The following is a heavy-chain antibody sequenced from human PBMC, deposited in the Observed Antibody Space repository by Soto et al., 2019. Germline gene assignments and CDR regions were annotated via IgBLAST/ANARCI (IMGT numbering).Heavy chain of an antibody. CDR3: ASDLTGTISWFDL. CDR2: ISSSSSYT. J-gene: IGHJ5*02. D-gene: IGHD1-20*01. CDR1: GFTFSDYY. Sequence: GGSLRLSCAASGFTFSDYYMSWIRQAPGKGLEWVSYISSSSSYTNYADSVKGRFTISRDNAKNSLYLQMNSLRAEDTTVYYFASDLTGTISWFDLWGQGSPVTVCS. V-gene: IGHV3-11*05.